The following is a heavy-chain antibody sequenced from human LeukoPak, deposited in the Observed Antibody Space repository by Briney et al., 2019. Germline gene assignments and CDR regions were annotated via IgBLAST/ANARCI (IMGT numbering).Heavy chain of an antibody. D-gene: IGHD5-24*01. CDR1: GGSISSYY. J-gene: IGHJ5*02. V-gene: IGHV4-59*08. CDR2: IYYSGST. Sequence: SETLSLTCTVSGGSISSYYWSWIRQPPGKGLEWIGYIYYSGSTNYNPSLKSRVTISVDTSKNQFSLKLSSVTAADTAVYYCARHLDSVDGYKEVWFDPWGQGTLVTVSS. CDR3: ARHLDSVDGYKEVWFDP.